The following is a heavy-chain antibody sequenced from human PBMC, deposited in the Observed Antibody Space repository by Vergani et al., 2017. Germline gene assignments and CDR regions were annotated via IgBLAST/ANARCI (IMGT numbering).Heavy chain of an antibody. CDR3: AEGIEQQEYSEYDY. V-gene: IGHV1-69*01. J-gene: IGHJ4*02. D-gene: IGHD6-13*01. CDR1: GGTFSSYA. CDR2: IIPIFGTA. Sequence: QVQLVQSGAEVKKPGSSVKVSCKASGGTFSSYAISWVRQAPGQGLEWMGGIIPIFGTANDAQKFQGRVTITADESTSTAYMELSSQRSEDTAVYYCAEGIEQQEYSEYDYWGQGTLVTVSS.